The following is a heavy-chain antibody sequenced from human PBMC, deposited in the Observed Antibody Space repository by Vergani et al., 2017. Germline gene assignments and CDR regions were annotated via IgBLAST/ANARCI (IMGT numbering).Heavy chain of an antibody. CDR1: GFRFSSYG. V-gene: IGHV3-30*02. D-gene: IGHD3-3*01. J-gene: IGHJ4*02. Sequence: QVQLVESGGGVVQPGGSLRLSCAASGFRFSSYGMDWVRQAPGKGLEWVAFIRYDGSDKYYTDSVKGRFTISRDNSKNTLYLQMNSLRAEDTAVYYCARKPEWSGYSNYFDYWGQGTLVTVSS. CDR2: IRYDGSDK. CDR3: ARKPEWSGYSNYFDY.